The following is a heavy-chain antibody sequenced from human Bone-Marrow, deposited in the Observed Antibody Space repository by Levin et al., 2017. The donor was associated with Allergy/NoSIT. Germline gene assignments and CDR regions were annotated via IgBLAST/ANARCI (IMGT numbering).Heavy chain of an antibody. CDR2: ISYDGSEK. CDR3: ARVGLLWFGGYHYMDV. Sequence: GGSLRLSCAASGFTLSSYAIHWVRQAPGRGLEWVSFISYDGSEKKYADSVNGRITISRENSRNTVYLQMNSLRAEDTGVYYCARVGLLWFGGYHYMDVWGKGTTVTVSS. D-gene: IGHD3-10*01. J-gene: IGHJ6*03. CDR1: GFTLSSYA. V-gene: IGHV3-30*03.